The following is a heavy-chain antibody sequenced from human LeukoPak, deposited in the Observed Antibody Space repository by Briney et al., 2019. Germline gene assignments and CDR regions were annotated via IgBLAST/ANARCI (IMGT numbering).Heavy chain of an antibody. Sequence: GGSQRLSCAASGFTFSIYSMNWVRQAPGEGLEWVSSISSRSSYIYYEDALKGRFTIYSDNAEKSLYLQMNSMGDEDTAVYYCARWDGDYGLYYFDYWRQGTLVSVSS. CDR1: GFTFSIYS. D-gene: IGHD4-17*01. V-gene: IGHV3-21*01. J-gene: IGHJ4*02. CDR3: ARWDGDYGLYYFDY. CDR2: ISSRSSYI.